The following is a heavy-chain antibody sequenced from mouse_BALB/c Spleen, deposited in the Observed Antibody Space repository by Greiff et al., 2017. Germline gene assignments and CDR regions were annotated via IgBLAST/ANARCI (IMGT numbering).Heavy chain of an antibody. CDR3: ARGGYYEFAY. D-gene: IGHD2-3*01. CDR1: GFSLTSYG. CDR2: IWAGGST. Sequence: QVQLKESGPGLVAPSQSLSITCTVSGFSLTSYGVHWVRQPPGKGLEWLGVIWAGGSTNYNSALMSRLSISKDNSKSQVFLKMNSLQTDDTAMYYWARGGYYEFAYWGQGTLVTVSA. J-gene: IGHJ3*01. V-gene: IGHV2-9*02.